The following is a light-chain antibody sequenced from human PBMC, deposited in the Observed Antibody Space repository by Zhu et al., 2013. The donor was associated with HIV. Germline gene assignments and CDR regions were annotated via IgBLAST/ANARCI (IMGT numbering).Light chain of an antibody. V-gene: IGKV3-11*01. CDR3: QQYGSSPPWT. J-gene: IGKJ1*01. CDR1: QSFSSY. Sequence: EIVLTQSPATLSLSPGDRATLSCRASQSFSSYLAWYQQKPGQPPRLLIYDTSNRATGIPARFSGSGSGTDFTLTISSLEREDFAVYYCQQYGSSPPWTFGQGTKVEIK. CDR2: DTS.